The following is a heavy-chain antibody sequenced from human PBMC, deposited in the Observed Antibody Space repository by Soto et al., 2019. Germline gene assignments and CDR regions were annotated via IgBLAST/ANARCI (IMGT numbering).Heavy chain of an antibody. J-gene: IGHJ6*02. Sequence: SETLSLTCGVYGGSFSGYYWSWIRQPPGKGLEWIGEINHSGSTNYNPSLKSRVTISVDTSKNQFSLELASATAADTAVYYCARSQSLYRFLAPMDVWGQGTTVTVSS. V-gene: IGHV4-34*01. CDR1: GGSFSGYY. CDR3: ARSQSLYRFLAPMDV. CDR2: INHSGST. D-gene: IGHD3-3*01.